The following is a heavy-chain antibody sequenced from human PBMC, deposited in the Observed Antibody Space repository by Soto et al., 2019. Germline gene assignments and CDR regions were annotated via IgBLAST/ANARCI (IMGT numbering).Heavy chain of an antibody. CDR2: INHSGST. V-gene: IGHV4-34*01. CDR3: ARDSNWFDP. CDR1: GGSFSGYY. Sequence: QVQLQQWGAGLLKPSETLSLTCAVYGGSFSGYYWSWIRQPPGKGLEWIGEINHSGSTNYNPSLTSRVTISVDTSKTQSSLKLSSVTAADTAVYYCARDSNWFDPWGQGTLVTVSS. J-gene: IGHJ5*02.